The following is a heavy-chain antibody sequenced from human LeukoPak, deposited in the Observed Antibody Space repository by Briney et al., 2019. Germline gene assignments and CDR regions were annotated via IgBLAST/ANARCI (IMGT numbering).Heavy chain of an antibody. CDR2: INHSGST. Sequence: SETLSLTCAVYGGSFSGYYWSWIRQPPGKGLEWIGEINHSGSTNYNPSLKSRVTISVDTSKNQFSLKLSSVTAADTAVYYCARRRNSFYSYYYYMDVWGKGTTVTVSS. D-gene: IGHD5-18*01. CDR3: ARRRNSFYSYYYYMDV. J-gene: IGHJ6*03. CDR1: GGSFSGYY. V-gene: IGHV4-34*01.